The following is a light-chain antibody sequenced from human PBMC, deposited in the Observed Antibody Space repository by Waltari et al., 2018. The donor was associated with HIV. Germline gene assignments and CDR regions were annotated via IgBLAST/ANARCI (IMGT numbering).Light chain of an antibody. CDR2: NVR. J-gene: IGLJ1*01. V-gene: IGLV2-11*01. CDR3: SSYAGTYIV. Sequence: QSALTQPLSVSGSLGQSVTIACTGTSSDVGTYNRVSWYQQSPGKAPKVIIYNVRARPAGFPERFSGSKSANTASLTISRLQAEDEADYHCSSYAGTYIVCGTGTKVSVL. CDR1: SSDVGTYNR.